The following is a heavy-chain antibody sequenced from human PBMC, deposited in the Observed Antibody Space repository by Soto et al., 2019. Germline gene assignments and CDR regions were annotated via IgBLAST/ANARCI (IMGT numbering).Heavy chain of an antibody. Sequence: QVQLVQSGPEVKRPGASVKVSCKASGYSFTNYGLSWLRQAPVQGLEWMGWINASNGNTVYAQKLQGRVTMTTDTSKSTDYMELRSLRSDDTAIYYCALEIIGRLFDYWGQGTLVTVSS. J-gene: IGHJ4*02. CDR1: GYSFTNYG. CDR3: ALEIIGRLFDY. D-gene: IGHD3-3*01. V-gene: IGHV1-18*01. CDR2: INASNGNT.